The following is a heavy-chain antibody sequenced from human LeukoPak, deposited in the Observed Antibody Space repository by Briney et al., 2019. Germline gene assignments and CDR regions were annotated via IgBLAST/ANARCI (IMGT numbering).Heavy chain of an antibody. CDR1: GFTFSSYW. CDR2: IKEDGSDK. V-gene: IGHV3-7*01. CDR3: TRDSYTNTWHEEGRDY. Sequence: GGSLRLSCAASGFTFSSYWMTWVRQAPGKGLGWVANIKEDGSDKYYVESVKGRFTISRDNAKNSLYLQMNSLRAEDTAVYYCTRDSYTNTWHEEGRDYWGQGTLVIVSS. D-gene: IGHD6-13*01. J-gene: IGHJ4*02.